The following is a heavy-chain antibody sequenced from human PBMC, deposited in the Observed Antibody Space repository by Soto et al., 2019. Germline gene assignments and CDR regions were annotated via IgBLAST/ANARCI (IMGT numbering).Heavy chain of an antibody. CDR1: GFTFSGSA. V-gene: IGHV3-73*02. J-gene: IGHJ6*02. CDR2: IRSKANSYAT. Sequence: EVQLVESGGGLVQPGGSLKLSCAASGFTFSGSAMHWVRQASGKGLEWVGRIRSKANSYATAYAASVKGRFTISRDDSKNTAYLQMNSLKTEDTDVYYCTRHGSGWFGSTYGMDVWGQGTTVTVSS. D-gene: IGHD3-10*01. CDR3: TRHGSGWFGSTYGMDV.